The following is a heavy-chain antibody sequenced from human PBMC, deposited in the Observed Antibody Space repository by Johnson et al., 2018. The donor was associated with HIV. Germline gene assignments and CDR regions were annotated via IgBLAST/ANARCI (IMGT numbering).Heavy chain of an antibody. J-gene: IGHJ3*02. D-gene: IGHD1-26*01. Sequence: EKLVESGGGLVQRRGGSLRLSCAASGFTFSNYWMSWVRQAPGKGLEWVANIKQDGSEKYYVDSVKGRFTISRDNAKNSLYLQMNILRAEDTAVYYCARDRSMGSYYVSDAFDIWGQGTMVTVSS. CDR3: ARDRSMGSYYVSDAFDI. CDR1: GFTFSNYW. V-gene: IGHV3-7*05. CDR2: IKQDGSEK.